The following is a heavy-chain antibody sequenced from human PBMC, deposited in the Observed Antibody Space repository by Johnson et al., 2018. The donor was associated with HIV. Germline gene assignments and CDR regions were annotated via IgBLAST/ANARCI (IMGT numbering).Heavy chain of an antibody. CDR3: ARVRRSGAYNVGAFDI. D-gene: IGHD1-26*01. V-gene: IGHV3-7*02. J-gene: IGHJ3*02. CDR1: GFTFSNYW. Sequence: VQLVESGGGVVQPGGSLRLSCPASGFTFSNYWMSWVRQAPGKGLEWVANIKQDGSEKYCVDSVKGRFTISRDNAKNSLYLQMNSLRAEDTAVSYWARVRRSGAYNVGAFDIWGRMTRVTVS. CDR2: IKQDGSEK.